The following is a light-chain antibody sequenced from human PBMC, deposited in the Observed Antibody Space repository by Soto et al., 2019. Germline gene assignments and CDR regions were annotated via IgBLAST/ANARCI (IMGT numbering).Light chain of an antibody. CDR2: SAS. CDR3: QQFAGS. V-gene: IGKV3-20*01. J-gene: IGKJ4*02. CDR1: QSISCTY. Sequence: DTVLTQSPGTLSLTSGERATLSCRASQSISCTYLAWYQQKPGQAPRLLIYSASTRATGIPDRFSGSGSGTDFTLIISRLEPEDFAVYYCQQFAGSFGGGTKVDIK.